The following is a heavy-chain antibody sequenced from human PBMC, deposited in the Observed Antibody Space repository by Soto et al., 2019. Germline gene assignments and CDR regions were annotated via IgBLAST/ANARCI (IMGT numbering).Heavy chain of an antibody. J-gene: IGHJ4*02. CDR2: IIPILGIA. CDR1: GGTISSYT. V-gene: IGHV1-69*02. Sequence: QVQLVQSGAEVKKPGSSVKVSCKASGGTISSYTISWVRQAPGQGLEWMGRIIPILGIANHAQKFQGRVTLTADKSTSTAYMELSSMRSEDTAVYYCARFGSSWNRPLDYWGPGTLVTVSS. D-gene: IGHD6-13*01. CDR3: ARFGSSWNRPLDY.